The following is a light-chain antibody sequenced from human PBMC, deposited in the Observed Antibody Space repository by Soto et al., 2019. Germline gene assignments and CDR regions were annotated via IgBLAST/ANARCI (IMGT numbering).Light chain of an antibody. CDR2: GAS. J-gene: IGKJ5*01. CDR1: QSVSSSY. V-gene: IGKV3-15*01. Sequence: EIVLTQSPATLSLSPGERATLSCGASQSVSSSYLAWYQQKPGQAPRLLIYGASTRATGIPARFSGSRSGTEFTLTISSLQSEDFAVYYCQQYNNWPPTFGQGTRLEIK. CDR3: QQYNNWPPT.